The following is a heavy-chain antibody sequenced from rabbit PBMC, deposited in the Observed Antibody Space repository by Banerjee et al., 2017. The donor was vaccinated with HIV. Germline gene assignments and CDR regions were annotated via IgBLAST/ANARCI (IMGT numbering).Heavy chain of an antibody. Sequence: QLVESGGGLVQPGGSLKLSCKASGFDFSSYWMSWVRQAPGKGLEWIGIIYVGSSGSTYYASWVNGRFTISSDNAQNTVVLQMNSLTAADTATYFCARRDDTAKAFNLWGPGTLVTVS. V-gene: IGHV1S7*01. J-gene: IGHJ4*01. D-gene: IGHD1-1*01. CDR3: ARRDDTAKAFNL. CDR2: IYVGSSGST. CDR1: GFDFSSYW.